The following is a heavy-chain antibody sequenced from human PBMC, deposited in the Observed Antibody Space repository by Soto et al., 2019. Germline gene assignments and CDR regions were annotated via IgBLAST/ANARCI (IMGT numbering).Heavy chain of an antibody. Sequence: PSETLSLTCTVSGGSISSSSYYWGWIRQPPGKGLEWIGSIYYSGSTYYNPSLKSRVTISVDTSKNQFSLKLSSVTAADTAVYYCAREEYDSSGYYGTHLRQLNYGMDVWGQGTTVTVSS. CDR3: AREEYDSSGYYGTHLRQLNYGMDV. V-gene: IGHV4-39*02. CDR1: GGSISSSSYY. J-gene: IGHJ6*02. CDR2: IYYSGST. D-gene: IGHD3-22*01.